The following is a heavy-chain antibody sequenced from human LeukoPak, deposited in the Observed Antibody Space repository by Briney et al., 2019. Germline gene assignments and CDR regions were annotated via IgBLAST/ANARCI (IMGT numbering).Heavy chain of an antibody. V-gene: IGHV1-2*02. CDR1: GYTFTDYY. Sequence: GASVKVSCKASGYTFTDYYIHWVRQAPGQGLEWMGYINPNSGDSNSAKKFQGRVAMTGDTSVSTAHMELSSLRYDDTAVYYCVRQVVVVTAAYFYFEYWGQGTLVTVSS. J-gene: IGHJ4*02. CDR2: INPNSGDS. CDR3: VRQVVVVTAAYFYFEY. D-gene: IGHD2-21*02.